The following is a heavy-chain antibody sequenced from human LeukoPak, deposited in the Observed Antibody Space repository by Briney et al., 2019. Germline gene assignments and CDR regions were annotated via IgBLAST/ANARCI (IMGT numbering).Heavy chain of an antibody. Sequence: GGSLRLSCAASGFTFSTYGIHWARQAPGKGLEWVAFIRYDGSKTHYADSVKGRFTISRDNSKNMVYLQMSSLRSEDTAVYYCAKSGGGIAARPFDYWGQGTLVTVSS. D-gene: IGHD6-6*01. CDR2: IRYDGSKT. J-gene: IGHJ4*02. CDR3: AKSGGGIAARPFDY. CDR1: GFTFSTYG. V-gene: IGHV3-30*02.